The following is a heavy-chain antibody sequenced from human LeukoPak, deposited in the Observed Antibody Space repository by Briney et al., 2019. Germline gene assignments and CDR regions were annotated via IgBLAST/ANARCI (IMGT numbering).Heavy chain of an antibody. CDR1: GFTFSNYW. CDR3: AKDPSLIVAIAAAPKPYYFDY. CDR2: IRYDGSNK. D-gene: IGHD6-13*01. Sequence: SGGSLRLSCEGSGFTFSNYWMGWVRRAPGKGLEWVAFIRYDGSNKYYADSVKGRFTISRDNSKNTLYLQMNSLRAEDTAVYYCAKDPSLIVAIAAAPKPYYFDYWGQGTLVTVSS. J-gene: IGHJ4*02. V-gene: IGHV3-30*02.